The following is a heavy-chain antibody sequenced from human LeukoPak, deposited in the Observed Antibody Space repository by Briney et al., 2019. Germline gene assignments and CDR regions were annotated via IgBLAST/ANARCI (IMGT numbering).Heavy chain of an antibody. D-gene: IGHD5-18*01. V-gene: IGHV3-23*01. Sequence: GGSLRLSCAASGFTFSSYAMSWVRQAPGKGLEWVSGISAGGSTTYYADSVKGRVTISRDNSRNTLYMQMNSLRAEDTAVYYCAKVLHGYSYGLVDWWGQGTLATVSS. CDR1: GFTFSSYA. CDR3: AKVLHGYSYGLVDW. CDR2: ISAGGSTT. J-gene: IGHJ4*02.